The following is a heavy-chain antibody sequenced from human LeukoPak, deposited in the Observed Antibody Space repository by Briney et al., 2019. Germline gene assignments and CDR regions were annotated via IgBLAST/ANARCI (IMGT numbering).Heavy chain of an antibody. D-gene: IGHD6-19*01. CDR2: IYSSGST. J-gene: IGHJ6*03. V-gene: IGHV4-59*12. Sequence: SETLSLTCNVSGGSMNGYYWSWIRQPPGKGLKWIGYIYSSGSTNYNPSLQSRVTISVDTSKNQFSLKLSSVTAADTAVYYCARALGSGWPYYYYYYMDAWGKGTTVTVSS. CDR1: GGSMNGYY. CDR3: ARALGSGWPYYYYYYMDA.